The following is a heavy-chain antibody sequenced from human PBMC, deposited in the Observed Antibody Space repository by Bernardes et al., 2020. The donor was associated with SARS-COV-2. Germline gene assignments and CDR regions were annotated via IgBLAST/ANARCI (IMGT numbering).Heavy chain of an antibody. CDR2: IYPGDSDT. V-gene: IGHV5-51*01. D-gene: IGHD2-15*01. CDR3: ARVRVVVAAIELSWFDP. J-gene: IGHJ5*02. Sequence: GESLKISCKGSGYSFTSYWIGWVRQMPGKGLEWMGIIYPGDSDTRYSPSFQGQVTISADKSISTAYLQWSSLKASDTAMYYCARVRVVVAAIELSWFDPWGQGTLVTVSS. CDR1: GYSFTSYW.